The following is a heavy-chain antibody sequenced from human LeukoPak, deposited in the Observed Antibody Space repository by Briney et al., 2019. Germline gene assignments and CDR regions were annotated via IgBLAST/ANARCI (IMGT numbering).Heavy chain of an antibody. D-gene: IGHD3-10*01. CDR2: ISYDGSNK. V-gene: IGHV3-30*18. Sequence: GGSLRLSCAASGFTFSSYGMHWVRQAPGKGLEWVAVISYDGSNKYYADSVKGRFTISRDNSKNTLYLQMNSLRAEDTAVYYCAKDNRYGSGSFDYWGQGTLVTVS. CDR1: GFTFSSYG. J-gene: IGHJ4*02. CDR3: AKDNRYGSGSFDY.